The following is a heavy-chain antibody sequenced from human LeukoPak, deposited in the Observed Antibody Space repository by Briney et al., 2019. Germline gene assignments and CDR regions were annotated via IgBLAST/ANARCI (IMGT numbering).Heavy chain of an antibody. CDR3: ARDVDYVWGSYSDY. Sequence: GGSLRLSCAASGFTFSSYAMSWVRQAPGKGLEWVSTISGGGGSTYYADSVKGRFTISRDNSKNTLYLQMNSLRAEDTAVYYCARDVDYVWGSYSDYWGQGTLVTVSS. CDR2: ISGGGGST. J-gene: IGHJ4*02. V-gene: IGHV3-23*01. CDR1: GFTFSSYA. D-gene: IGHD3-16*01.